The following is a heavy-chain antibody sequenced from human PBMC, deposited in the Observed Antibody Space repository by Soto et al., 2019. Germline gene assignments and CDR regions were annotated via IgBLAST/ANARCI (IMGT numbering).Heavy chain of an antibody. V-gene: IGHV1-69*13. Sequence: SVKVSCKASGGTFSSYAISWVRQAPGQGLEWMGGIIPIFGTANYAQKFQGRVTITADESTSTAYMELSSLRSEDTAVYYCARDTVTMVRGNPDSFPGAWGQGTLVTVSS. D-gene: IGHD3-10*01. CDR2: IIPIFGTA. CDR3: ARDTVTMVRGNPDSFPGA. J-gene: IGHJ5*02. CDR1: GGTFSSYA.